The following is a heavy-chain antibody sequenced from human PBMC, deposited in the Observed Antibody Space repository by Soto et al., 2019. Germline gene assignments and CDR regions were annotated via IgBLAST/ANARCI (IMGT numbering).Heavy chain of an antibody. V-gene: IGHV4-31*03. CDR2: IYYTGSA. Sequence: QVQLQESGPGLVKPSQTLSLTCTVSGGSIRSGGYHWSWIRQHPWKGLEWIGNIYYTGSAYYTPSLKSRVTFSVDTSKNQVSLNLRSVTAADTAVYYCARLNVNGGGFDIWGQGTMVTVSS. CDR1: GGSIRSGGYH. D-gene: IGHD1-1*01. CDR3: ARLNVNGGGFDI. J-gene: IGHJ3*02.